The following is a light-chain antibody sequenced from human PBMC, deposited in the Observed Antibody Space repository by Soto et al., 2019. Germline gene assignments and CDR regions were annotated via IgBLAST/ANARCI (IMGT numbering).Light chain of an antibody. CDR2: GAS. CDR1: QSVSSN. V-gene: IGKV3-15*01. Sequence: EMVMTQSPATLSVSPGERATLSCRASQSVSSNLAWYQQKPGQAPRLLIYGASTRATGIPARFSGSGSGTEFTITISSLQSEDFAVYYCQQYNIWPQTFGQGTKVEIK. J-gene: IGKJ1*01. CDR3: QQYNIWPQT.